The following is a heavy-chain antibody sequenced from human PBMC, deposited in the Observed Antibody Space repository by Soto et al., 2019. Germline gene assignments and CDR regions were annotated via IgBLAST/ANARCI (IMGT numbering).Heavy chain of an antibody. V-gene: IGHV1-46*01. Sequence: AAVKVSCKASGYTFTSYYMHWVRQAPGQGLEWMGIINPSGGSTSYAQKFQGRVTMTRDTSTSTVYMELSSLRSEDTAVYYCARPLLEIRRGNSLYYYYGMDVWGQGTTVTVSS. CDR2: INPSGGST. D-gene: IGHD1-7*01. J-gene: IGHJ6*02. CDR3: ARPLLEIRRGNSLYYYYGMDV. CDR1: GYTFTSYY.